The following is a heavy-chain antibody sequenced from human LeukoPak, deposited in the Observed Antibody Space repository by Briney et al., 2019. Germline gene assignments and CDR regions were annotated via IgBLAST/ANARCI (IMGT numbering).Heavy chain of an antibody. V-gene: IGHV1-69*13. J-gene: IGHJ4*02. CDR3: ARGGAPYYGSGSVDY. CDR1: GGTFSSYA. D-gene: IGHD3-10*01. Sequence: SVKVSCKASGGTFSSYAISWVRQAPGQGLEWMGGIIPIFGTANYAQKFQGRVTITADESTSTAYMGLSSLRSEDTAVYYCARGGAPYYGSGSVDYWGQGTLVTVSS. CDR2: IIPIFGTA.